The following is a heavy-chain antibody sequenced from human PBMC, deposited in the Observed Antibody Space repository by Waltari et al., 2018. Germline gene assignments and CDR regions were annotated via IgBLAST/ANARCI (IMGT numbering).Heavy chain of an antibody. J-gene: IGHJ5*02. CDR1: GGSFSGYY. V-gene: IGHV4-34*01. Sequence: QVQLQQWGAGLLKPSETLSLTCAVYGGSFSGYYSSWIRQPPGKGLEWIGEINHSGSTNYNPSLKSRVTISVDTSKNQFSLKLSSVTAADTAVYYCARGGVRYSYGPYNWFDPWGQGTLVTVSS. CDR2: INHSGST. CDR3: ARGGVRYSYGPYNWFDP. D-gene: IGHD5-18*01.